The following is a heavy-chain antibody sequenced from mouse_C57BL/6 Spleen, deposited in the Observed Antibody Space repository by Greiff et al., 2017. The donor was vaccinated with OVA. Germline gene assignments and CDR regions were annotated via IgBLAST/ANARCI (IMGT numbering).Heavy chain of an antibody. CDR2: IDPSDSYT. Sequence: QVQLKQPGAELVKPGASVKLSCKASGYTFTSYWMQWVKQRPGQGLEWIGEIDPSDSYTNYNQKFKGKATLTVDTSSSTAYMQLSSLTSEDSAVYYFARRSIYYSNYDYFDYWGQGTTLTVSS. J-gene: IGHJ2*01. V-gene: IGHV1-50*01. D-gene: IGHD2-5*01. CDR3: ARRSIYYSNYDYFDY. CDR1: GYTFTSYW.